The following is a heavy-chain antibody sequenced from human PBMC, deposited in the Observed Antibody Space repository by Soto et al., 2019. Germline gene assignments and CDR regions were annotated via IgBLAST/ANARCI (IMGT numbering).Heavy chain of an antibody. D-gene: IGHD3-10*01. CDR3: ARAGRGDYFDY. J-gene: IGHJ4*02. Sequence: SETLSLTCTVSGGSISSYYWSWIRQPPGKGLEWIGYIYYSGSTNYNPSLKSRVTISVDTSKNQFSLKLSSVTAADTAVYYCARAGRGDYFDYWGQGTLVTVSS. CDR1: GGSISSYY. V-gene: IGHV4-59*01. CDR2: IYYSGST.